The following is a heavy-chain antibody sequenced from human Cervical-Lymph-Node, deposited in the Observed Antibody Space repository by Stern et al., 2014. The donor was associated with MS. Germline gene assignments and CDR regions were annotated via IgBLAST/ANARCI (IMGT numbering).Heavy chain of an antibody. Sequence: QLQLQESGPGLVKPSPPLSLTCTVSGGSISSGGYYWSWLRQHPGKGLEWIGYIYYSGSTYYNPSLKSRVTISVDTSKNQFSLKLSSVTAADTAVYYCAAELGGSYYFDYWGQGTLVTVSS. D-gene: IGHD1-26*01. CDR1: GGSISSGGYY. CDR2: IYYSGST. J-gene: IGHJ4*02. CDR3: AAELGGSYYFDY. V-gene: IGHV4-31*03.